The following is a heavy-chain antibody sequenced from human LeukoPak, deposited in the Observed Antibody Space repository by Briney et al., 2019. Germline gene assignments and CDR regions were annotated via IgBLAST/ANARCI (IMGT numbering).Heavy chain of an antibody. V-gene: IGHV3-30*03. D-gene: IGHD3-22*01. CDR1: GFTFSSYG. J-gene: IGHJ4*02. CDR2: TSADRRNK. Sequence: GGSLRLSCAASGFTFSSYGMHWVRQAPGKGLEWVAFTSADRRNKYYVDSVKGRFSITRDNSKNTLYLEMNSLKSEDTAVYYCTTVFPNYYDSSGYYYVNYWGQGTLVTVSS. CDR3: TTVFPNYYDSSGYYYVNY.